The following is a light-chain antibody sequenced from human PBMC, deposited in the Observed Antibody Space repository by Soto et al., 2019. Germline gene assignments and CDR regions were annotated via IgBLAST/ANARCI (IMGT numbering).Light chain of an antibody. CDR1: QGISNS. Sequence: VTWMTQSPSLLSASTGDRVTISCRMSQGISNSLAWYQQKPGKAPKLLIYSASTLQSGVPSRFSGGFSGTEFTLTISSLQPEDFATYYCQQLYRYPITFGQGTRLEIK. CDR3: QQLYRYPIT. V-gene: IGKV1D-8*03. CDR2: SAS. J-gene: IGKJ5*01.